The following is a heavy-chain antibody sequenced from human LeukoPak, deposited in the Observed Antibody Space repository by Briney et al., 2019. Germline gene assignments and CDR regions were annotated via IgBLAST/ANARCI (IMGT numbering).Heavy chain of an antibody. V-gene: IGHV3-23*01. Sequence: RGSLRLSRAASGFTFSSYAMSWVRQAPGKGLEWVSGISTSGGSSSYADSMKGRFTVSRDNPRNTLYMQMNSLRAEDTALYYCAIMHPYYDGSGYWVQGGQGTLVTVSS. D-gene: IGHD3-22*01. J-gene: IGHJ4*02. CDR2: ISTSGGSS. CDR1: GFTFSSYA. CDR3: AIMHPYYDGSGYWVQ.